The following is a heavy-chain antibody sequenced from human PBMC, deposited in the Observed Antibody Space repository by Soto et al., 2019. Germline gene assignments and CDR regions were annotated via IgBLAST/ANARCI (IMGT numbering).Heavy chain of an antibody. D-gene: IGHD3-3*01. CDR1: GFTFSSYA. J-gene: IGHJ6*02. Sequence: EVQLLESGGGLVQPGGSLRLSCAASGFTFSSYAMSWVRQAPGKGLEWVSAISGSGGSTYYADSVKGRFTISRDNSKNTLYLQMNSLRAEDTAVYYCAKGTYYDFWSGPNTPYYYGMDVWGQGTTVTVSS. CDR3: AKGTYYDFWSGPNTPYYYGMDV. CDR2: ISGSGGST. V-gene: IGHV3-23*01.